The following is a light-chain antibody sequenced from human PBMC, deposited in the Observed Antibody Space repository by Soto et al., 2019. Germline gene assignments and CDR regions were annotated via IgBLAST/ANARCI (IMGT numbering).Light chain of an antibody. CDR3: SSYARNRDVL. CDR2: EVS. CDR1: SSDVGGYSY. J-gene: IGLJ2*01. V-gene: IGLV2-8*01. Sequence: QSALTQPPSESGSPGQSVAISCTGTSSDVGGYSYVSWYQQHPGKAPQLMIYEVSKRPSGVPDRFSGSKSGNTASLTVSGLQAEDEADYYCSSYARNRDVLFGGGTKLTVL.